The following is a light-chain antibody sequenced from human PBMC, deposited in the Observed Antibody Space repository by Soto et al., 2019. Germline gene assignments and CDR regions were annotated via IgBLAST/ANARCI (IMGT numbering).Light chain of an antibody. J-gene: IGKJ1*01. CDR2: RVS. CDR1: RRVLYSSNNKDY. V-gene: IGKV2-30*01. Sequence: VMTQSPDSLAVSLGERATINCKSSRRVLYSSNNKDYIVWFQQRPGQSPRRLICRVSERDSWVPDRFSGSGSDTDFTLKISRVEAEDVGVYYCMQGSHRPPTFGQGTKVDI. CDR3: MQGSHRPPT.